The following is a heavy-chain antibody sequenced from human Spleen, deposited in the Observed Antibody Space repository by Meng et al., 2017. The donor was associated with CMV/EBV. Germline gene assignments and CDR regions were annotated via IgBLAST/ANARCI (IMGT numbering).Heavy chain of an antibody. Sequence: GGSLRLSCAASGFTFSSYGMHWVRQAPGKGLEWVAFIRYDGTNKYYRDSVKGRFIISRDNSKNTLYVQMNSLRGEDTAVYYCAKDLSTFGGVIVEYLDYWGQGTLVTVSS. V-gene: IGHV3-30*02. J-gene: IGHJ4*02. D-gene: IGHD3-16*02. CDR3: AKDLSTFGGVIVEYLDY. CDR1: GFTFSSYG. CDR2: IRYDGTNK.